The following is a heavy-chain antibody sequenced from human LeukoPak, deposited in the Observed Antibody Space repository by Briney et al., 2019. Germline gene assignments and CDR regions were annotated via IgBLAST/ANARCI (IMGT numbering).Heavy chain of an antibody. V-gene: IGHV1-69*04. CDR3: ARALYSYGYGDAFDI. J-gene: IGHJ3*02. D-gene: IGHD5-18*01. CDR2: IIPILGIA. Sequence: SVKVSCKASGGTFSSYAISWARQAPGQGLEWMGRIIPILGIANYAQKFQGRVTITADKSTSTAYMELSSLRSEDTAVYYCARALYSYGYGDAFDIWGQGTMVTVSS. CDR1: GGTFSSYA.